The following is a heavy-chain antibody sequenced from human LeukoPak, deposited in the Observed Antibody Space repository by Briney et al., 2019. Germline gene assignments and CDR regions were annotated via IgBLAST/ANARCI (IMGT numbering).Heavy chain of an antibody. Sequence: GGSLRLSCAASRFTFSNYGVNWVRQAPGKGLEWVANIKEDGSESYYVDSVKGRFTISRDNTKNSLYLQMNSLRAEDTAVYYCARFPRDPWRFDYWGQGTLVTVSS. CDR1: RFTFSNYG. V-gene: IGHV3-7*03. D-gene: IGHD5-12*01. J-gene: IGHJ4*02. CDR3: ARFPRDPWRFDY. CDR2: IKEDGSES.